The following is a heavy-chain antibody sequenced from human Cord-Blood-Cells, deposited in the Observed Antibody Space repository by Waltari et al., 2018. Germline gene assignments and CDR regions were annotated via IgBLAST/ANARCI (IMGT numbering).Heavy chain of an antibody. V-gene: IGHV4-34*01. CDR1: GGSFSGYY. J-gene: IGHJ5*02. CDR3: ARHYYYDSSGYYYWFDP. CDR2: INHSGST. D-gene: IGHD3-22*01. Sequence: QVQLQQWGAGLLKPSETLSLTCAVYGGSFSGYYWSWIRQPPGKGLEWIGEINHSGSTNSNPSPKSRVTISVDTSKNQFSLKLSSVTAADTAVYYCARHYYYDSSGYYYWFDPWGQGTLVTVSS.